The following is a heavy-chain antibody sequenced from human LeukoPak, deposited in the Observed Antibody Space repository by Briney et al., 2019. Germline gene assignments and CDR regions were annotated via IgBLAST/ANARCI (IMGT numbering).Heavy chain of an antibody. Sequence: KPSETLSLTCTVSGGSISSCYWSWIRQPPGKGLEWIGYIYYSGSTNYNPSLKSRVTISVDTSKNQFSLKLSSVTAADTAVYYCARESFGSGSYAFDIWGQGTMVTVSS. CDR3: ARESFGSGSYAFDI. CDR2: IYYSGST. J-gene: IGHJ3*02. V-gene: IGHV4-59*01. D-gene: IGHD3-10*01. CDR1: GGSISSCY.